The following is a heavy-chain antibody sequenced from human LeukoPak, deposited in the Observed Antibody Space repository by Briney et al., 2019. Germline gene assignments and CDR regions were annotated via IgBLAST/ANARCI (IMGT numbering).Heavy chain of an antibody. Sequence: ASVKVSCKASGYTFASSGISWVRQAPGQGLEWMGWISAYNGNTNYAQKLQGRVTMTTDTSTSTAYMELRSLRSDDTAVYYCARDWDYGSGSYVYYWGQGTLVTVSS. CDR1: GYTFASSG. CDR2: ISAYNGNT. CDR3: ARDWDYGSGSYVYY. D-gene: IGHD3-10*01. J-gene: IGHJ4*02. V-gene: IGHV1-18*01.